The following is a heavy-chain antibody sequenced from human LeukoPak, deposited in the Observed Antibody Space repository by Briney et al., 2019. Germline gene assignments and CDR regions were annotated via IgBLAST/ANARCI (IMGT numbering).Heavy chain of an antibody. CDR3: SGGSLVLHSLNHYYYYMDV. V-gene: IGHV3-49*04. CDR2: IRNKAYGETT. CDR1: GFTFGDYA. J-gene: IGHJ6*03. D-gene: IGHD2-15*01. Sequence: GGSLRLSCTASGFTFGDYAMNWVRQAPGKGLEWVGFIRNKAYGETTEYAASVKGRFTISRDDSKNIAYLQMNSLKTEDTAVYFCSGGSLVLHSLNHYYYYMDVWGKGTTVTISS.